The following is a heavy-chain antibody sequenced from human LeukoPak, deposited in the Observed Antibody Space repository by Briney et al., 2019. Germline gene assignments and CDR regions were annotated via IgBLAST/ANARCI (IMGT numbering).Heavy chain of an antibody. J-gene: IGHJ4*02. CDR3: ARLSYDFWSGYYLDY. D-gene: IGHD3-3*01. Sequence: GESLKISCKGSGYSFTSYWIGWVRQMPGKGLEWMGTIYPGDSDTRYSPSFQGQVTISADKSISTAYLQWSSLKASDTAMYYCARLSYDFWSGYYLDYWGQGTLVTVSS. V-gene: IGHV5-51*01. CDR1: GYSFTSYW. CDR2: IYPGDSDT.